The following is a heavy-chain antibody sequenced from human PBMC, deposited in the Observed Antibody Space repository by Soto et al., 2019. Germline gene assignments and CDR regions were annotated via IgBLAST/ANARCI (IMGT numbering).Heavy chain of an antibody. CDR2: ISYDGSNK. Sequence: GGSLRLSCAASGFTFSSYAMHWVRQAPGKGLEWVAVISYDGSNKYYADSVKGRFTISRDNSKNTLYLQMNSLRAEDTAVYYCARGTEVVVVAATDYWGQGTLVTVSS. CDR3: ARGTEVVVVAATDY. D-gene: IGHD2-15*01. J-gene: IGHJ4*02. CDR1: GFTFSSYA. V-gene: IGHV3-30-3*01.